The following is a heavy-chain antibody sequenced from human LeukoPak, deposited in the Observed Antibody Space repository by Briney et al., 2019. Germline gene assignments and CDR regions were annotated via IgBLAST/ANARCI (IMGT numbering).Heavy chain of an antibody. J-gene: IGHJ6*03. CDR1: GFTFRSYW. V-gene: IGHV3-7*03. CDR2: IKQDGSEK. CDR3: AKGIGTWDLDDYYMDV. Sequence: GGSLRLSCAASGFTFRSYWMSWVRQAPGKGLEWVANIKQDGSEKYYVDSVKGRFTISRDNAKNSLYLQMNSLRAEDTALYYCAKGIGTWDLDDYYMDVWGKGTTVTVSS. D-gene: IGHD3/OR15-3a*01.